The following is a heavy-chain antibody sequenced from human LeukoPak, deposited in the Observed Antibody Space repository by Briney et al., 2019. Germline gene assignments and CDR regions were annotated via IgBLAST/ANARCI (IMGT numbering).Heavy chain of an antibody. CDR1: GYTFTSYG. CDR3: ARTYSGSLFDY. CDR2: IIPIFGTA. Sequence: GASVKVSCKASGYTFTSYGISWVRQAPGQGLEWMGGIIPIFGTANYAQKFQGRVTITADESTSTAYMELSSLRSEDTAIYYCARTYSGSLFDYWGQGTLVTVSS. D-gene: IGHD1-26*01. V-gene: IGHV1-69*13. J-gene: IGHJ4*02.